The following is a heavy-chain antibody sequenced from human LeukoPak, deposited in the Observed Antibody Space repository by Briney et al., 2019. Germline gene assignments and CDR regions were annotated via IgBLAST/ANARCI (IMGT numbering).Heavy chain of an antibody. J-gene: IGHJ3*02. CDR3: ARATYYYDSSGRTDAFDI. CDR2: IYTSGST. D-gene: IGHD3-22*01. V-gene: IGHV4-61*02. Sequence: XTXXGGXXXSGSYYWSWIRQPDGKGLEWIVRIYTSGSTNYNPSLKSLVTISVDTSNNQFSLKLSSVTAADTAVYYCARATYYYDSSGRTDAFDIWGQGTMVTVSS. CDR1: GGXXXSGSYY.